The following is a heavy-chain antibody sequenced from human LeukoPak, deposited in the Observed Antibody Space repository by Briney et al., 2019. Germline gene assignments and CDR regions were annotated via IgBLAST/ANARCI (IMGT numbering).Heavy chain of an antibody. V-gene: IGHV4-39*01. CDR3: ARHAEYFQH. CDR2: IYYSGCN. CDR1: GGSISSSSHY. J-gene: IGHJ1*01. Sequence: SGTLSLTCTVAGGSISSSSHYWGWMRQPPGKGLEWIGSIYYSGCNYYTPSLRRGLTISGDMSKNQFSLKLSSDTAAYTAVYYCARHAEYFQHWGQGTLVTVSS.